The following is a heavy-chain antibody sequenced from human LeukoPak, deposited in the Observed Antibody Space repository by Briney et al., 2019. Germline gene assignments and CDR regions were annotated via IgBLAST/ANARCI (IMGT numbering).Heavy chain of an antibody. D-gene: IGHD3-22*01. J-gene: IGHJ5*02. CDR3: ARVVNNWFDP. CDR2: ISSSGSTI. Sequence: GGSLRLSCAAPGFTFSSYSMNWVRQAPGKGLEWVSYISSSGSTIYYADTVKGRFTISRDNAKNSLYLQMNSLRAEDTAVYYCARVVNNWFDPWGQGTLVTVSS. V-gene: IGHV3-48*04. CDR1: GFTFSSYS.